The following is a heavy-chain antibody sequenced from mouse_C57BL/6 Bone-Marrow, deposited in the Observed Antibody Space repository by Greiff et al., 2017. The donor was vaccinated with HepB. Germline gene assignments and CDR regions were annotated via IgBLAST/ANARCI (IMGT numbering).Heavy chain of an antibody. CDR3: ARDIYYGSSYGWYFDV. Sequence: QVQLQQPGAELVMPGASVKLSCKASGYTFTSYWMHWVKQRPGQGLEWIGEIDPSDSYTNYNQKFKGKSTLTVDKSSRTAYMQLSSLTSEDSAVYYCARDIYYGSSYGWYFDVWGTGTTVTVSS. CDR1: GYTFTSYW. CDR2: IDPSDSYT. V-gene: IGHV1-69*01. J-gene: IGHJ1*03. D-gene: IGHD1-1*01.